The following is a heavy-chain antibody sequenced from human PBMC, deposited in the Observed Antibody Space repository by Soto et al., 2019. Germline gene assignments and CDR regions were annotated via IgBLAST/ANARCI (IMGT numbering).Heavy chain of an antibody. V-gene: IGHV1-69*06. D-gene: IGHD1-7*01. J-gene: IGHJ6*02. Sequence: GASVKVSCKASGGTFSSYAISWVRQAPGQGLEWMGGIIPIFGTANYAQKFQGRVTITADKSTSTAYMELSSLRSEDTAVYYCARESQLELLGRWGSSYGMDVWGQGTTVTVSS. CDR3: ARESQLELLGRWGSSYGMDV. CDR2: IIPIFGTA. CDR1: GGTFSSYA.